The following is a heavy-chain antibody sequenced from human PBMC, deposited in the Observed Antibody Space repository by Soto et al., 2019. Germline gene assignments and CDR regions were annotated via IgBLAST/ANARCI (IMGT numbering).Heavy chain of an antibody. V-gene: IGHV3-23*01. J-gene: IGHJ4*02. CDR2: ISANGGTT. CDR1: GFAFINYA. CDR3: AQISATSGWLRGRFDY. Sequence: GGSLRLSCAASGFAFINYAMSWVRQAPGKGLEWVSGISANGGTTYYADSVKGRFTISRDNSKNTGYLQTNSLRADDTAVYYCAQISATSGWLRGRFDYWGQGTLVTVSS. D-gene: IGHD6-19*01.